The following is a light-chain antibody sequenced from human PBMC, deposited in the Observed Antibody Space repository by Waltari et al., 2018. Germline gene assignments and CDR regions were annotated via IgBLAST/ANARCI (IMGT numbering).Light chain of an antibody. V-gene: IGKV1-6*02. CDR1: RDIANN. J-gene: IGKJ4*01. Sequence: IQMTQPRSSLSASTGDTVTITCRASRDIANNLNWYQQQSGKAPKLLIYRASSLQSGVPSRFSGSGSGTDFSLTISSLQPEDFATYYCQQGYDFPCTFGRGTKVEIK. CDR2: RAS. CDR3: QQGYDFPCT.